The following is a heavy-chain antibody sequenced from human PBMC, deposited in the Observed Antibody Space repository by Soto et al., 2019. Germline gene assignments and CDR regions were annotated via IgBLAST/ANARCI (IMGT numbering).Heavy chain of an antibody. CDR2: IYYSGST. Sequence: PSETLSLTCTVSGGSISSYYWSWIRQPPGKGLEWIGYIYYSGSTNYNPSLKSRVTISVDTSKNQFSLKLSSVTAADTAVYYCAREKWLRSPFDYWGQGSLVTVPQ. D-gene: IGHD5-12*01. CDR3: AREKWLRSPFDY. J-gene: IGHJ4*02. V-gene: IGHV4-59*01. CDR1: GGSISSYY.